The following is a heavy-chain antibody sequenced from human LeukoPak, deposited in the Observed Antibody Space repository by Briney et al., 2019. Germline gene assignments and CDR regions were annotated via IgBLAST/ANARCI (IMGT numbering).Heavy chain of an antibody. CDR2: LYSGGST. J-gene: IGHJ4*02. CDR1: GFTFSRYW. D-gene: IGHD2-2*03. Sequence: GGSLRLSCAASGFTFSRYWMRWVRQAPGKGLEWVSVLYSGGSTYYADSVKGRFTISRDDSKNTLSLQMNSLRAEDTAVYYCAMDRNGLYWGQGALVTVSS. V-gene: IGHV3-66*01. CDR3: AMDRNGLY.